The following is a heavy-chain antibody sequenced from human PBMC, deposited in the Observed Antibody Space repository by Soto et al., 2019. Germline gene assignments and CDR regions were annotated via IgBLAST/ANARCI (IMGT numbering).Heavy chain of an antibody. D-gene: IGHD4-17*01. CDR3: AKVHLTTTVTTVGY. J-gene: IGHJ4*02. V-gene: IGHV3-30*18. CDR2: ISYHGRDK. CDR1: GFTFSNYG. Sequence: QVQLVESGGGVVQPGRSLRLSCAASGFTFSNYGMHWVRQAPGKGLEWVAVISYHGRDKYYADSVKGRFTISRANSKYTLYMLMDRLRSEDTAVYYCAKVHLTTTVTTVGYWGQGTPVTVSS.